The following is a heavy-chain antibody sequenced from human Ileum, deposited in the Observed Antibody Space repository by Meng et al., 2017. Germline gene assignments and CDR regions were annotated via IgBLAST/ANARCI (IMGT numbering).Heavy chain of an antibody. V-gene: IGHV4-34*01. D-gene: IGHD3-10*01. CDR1: GGYFSGYY. CDR3: ARYGGSGSYWHFDP. J-gene: IGHJ2*01. Sequence: QVQLQQWGAGLLKPSETLSLTCAGYGGYFSGYYWTWIRQPPGKGLEWMGEINHSGSTNYNPSLKSRVTMSIDTSKIQFSLKLSSVTAADAAVYYCARYGGSGSYWHFDPWGRGTLVTVSS. CDR2: INHSGST.